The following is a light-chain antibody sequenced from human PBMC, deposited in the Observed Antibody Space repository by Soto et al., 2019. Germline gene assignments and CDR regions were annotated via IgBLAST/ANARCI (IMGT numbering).Light chain of an antibody. CDR2: EGS. V-gene: IGLV2-23*01. Sequence: QSALTQPASVSGSPGQSITISCTGTSSDVGSYNLVSWYQQHPGKAPKLMIYEGSKRPSGISNRFSGSKSGNTASLTISGLQAEDKDEYYCCSSADSSRICVFGSGT. CDR3: CSSADSSRICV. J-gene: IGLJ1*01. CDR1: SSDVGSYNL.